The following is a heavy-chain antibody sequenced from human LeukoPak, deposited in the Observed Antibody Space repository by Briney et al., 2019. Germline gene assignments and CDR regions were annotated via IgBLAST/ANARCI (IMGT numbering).Heavy chain of an antibody. D-gene: IGHD2-2*01. V-gene: IGHV4-39*01. J-gene: IGHJ3*02. Sequence: KPSETLSLTCTVSGGSITTNTDYWGWVRQPPGKGLEWIGSIYCSGSTYYSPSLKSRVTISVDTSKNQFSLKLTSVTAADTAVYYCARHPRYCSSNSCYGPDAFDIWGQGTMVTVSS. CDR1: GGSITTNTDY. CDR2: IYCSGST. CDR3: ARHPRYCSSNSCYGPDAFDI.